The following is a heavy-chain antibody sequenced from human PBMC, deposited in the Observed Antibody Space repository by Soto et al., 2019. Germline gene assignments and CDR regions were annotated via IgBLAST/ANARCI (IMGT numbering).Heavy chain of an antibody. V-gene: IGHV3-30*18. J-gene: IGHJ6*02. D-gene: IGHD2-15*01. CDR2: ISYDGSNK. CDR1: GFTFSSYG. CDR3: AKDRIGVVAAMRGYYYYYGMDV. Sequence: WGSLRLSCAASGFTFSSYGMHWVRQAPGKGLEWVAVISYDGSNKYYADSVKGRFTISRDNSKNTLYLQMNSLRAEDTAVYYCAKDRIGVVAAMRGYYYYYGMDVWGQGTTVTVSS.